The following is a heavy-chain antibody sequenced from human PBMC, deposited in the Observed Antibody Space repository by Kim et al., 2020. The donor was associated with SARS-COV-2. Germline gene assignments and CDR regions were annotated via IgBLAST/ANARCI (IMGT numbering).Heavy chain of an antibody. CDR2: INHSGST. J-gene: IGHJ4*02. CDR3: ARGYPAAGFWGQWPTYYFDY. CDR1: GGSFSGYY. D-gene: IGHD6-13*01. Sequence: SETLSLTCAVYGGSFSGYYWSWIRQPPGKGLEWIGEINHSGSTNYNPSLKSRVTISVDTSKNQFSLKLSSVTAADTAVYYCARGYPAAGFWGQWPTYYFDYWGQGTLVTVSS. V-gene: IGHV4-34*01.